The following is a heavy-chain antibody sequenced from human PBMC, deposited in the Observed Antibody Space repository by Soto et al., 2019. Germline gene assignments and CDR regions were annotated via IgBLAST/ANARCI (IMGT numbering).Heavy chain of an antibody. CDR2: ISAYSGST. CDR3: ARWDYGGNYDY. D-gene: IGHD4-17*01. Sequence: ASVKVSCKASGYTFTSHGISWVRQAPGQGLEWMGWISAYSGSTNYAQKFQGRVTMTRDTSISTAYMELSRLRSDDTAVYYCARWDYGGNYDYWGQGTLVTVSS. CDR1: GYTFTSHG. V-gene: IGHV1-18*01. J-gene: IGHJ4*02.